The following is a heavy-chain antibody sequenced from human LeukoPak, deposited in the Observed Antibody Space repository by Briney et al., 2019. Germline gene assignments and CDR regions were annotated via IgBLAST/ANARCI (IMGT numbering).Heavy chain of an antibody. J-gene: IGHJ4*02. V-gene: IGHV1-2*02. CDR2: INPNSGGT. CDR3: ARGGERYYDSSGYYYYFDY. Sequence: VASVKVSCKASGYTFTDYYMHWVRQAPGQGLEWMGWINPNSGGTNYAQKFQGRVTMTRDTSISTAYMELSRLRSDDTAVYYCARGGERYYDSSGYYYYFDYWGQGTLVTVSS. D-gene: IGHD3-22*01. CDR1: GYTFTDYY.